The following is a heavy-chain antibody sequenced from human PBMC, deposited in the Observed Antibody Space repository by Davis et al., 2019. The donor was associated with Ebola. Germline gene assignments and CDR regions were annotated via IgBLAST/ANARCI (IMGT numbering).Heavy chain of an antibody. CDR3: ARGGIGAVAGLDP. CDR2: IRSKANSYAT. Sequence: GESLKISCAASGFTFSGSAMHWVRQASGKGLEWVGRIRSKANSYATAYAASVKGRFTISRDDSKNTAYLQMNSLKTEDTAVYYCARGGIGAVAGLDPWGQGTLVTVSS. J-gene: IGHJ5*02. V-gene: IGHV3-73*01. D-gene: IGHD6-19*01. CDR1: GFTFSGSA.